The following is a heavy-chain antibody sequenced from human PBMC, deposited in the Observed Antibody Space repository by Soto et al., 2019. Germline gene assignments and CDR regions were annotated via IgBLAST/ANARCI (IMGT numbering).Heavy chain of an antibody. CDR3: ARDRGIVATIGYYYYGMDV. CDR1: GYTFTSYG. J-gene: IGHJ6*02. V-gene: IGHV1-18*04. D-gene: IGHD5-12*01. CDR2: ISAYNGNT. Sequence: SVKVSCKASGYTFTSYGISWVRQAPGQGLEWMGWISAYNGNTNYAQKLQGRVTMTTDTSTSTAYMELRSLRSDDTAVYYCARDRGIVATIGYYYYGMDVWGQGTTVTVSS.